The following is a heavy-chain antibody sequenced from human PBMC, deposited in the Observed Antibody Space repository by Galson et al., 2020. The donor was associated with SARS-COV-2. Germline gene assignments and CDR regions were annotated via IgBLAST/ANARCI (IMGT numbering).Heavy chain of an antibody. J-gene: IGHJ6*03. Sequence: GESLKISCKGSGYSFTSYWIGWVRQMPGKGLEWMGIIYPGDSDTRYSPSFQGQVTISADKSISTAYLQWSSLKASDTAMYYCARLSRVVAAIDYYYYYYMDVWGKGTTVTVSS. V-gene: IGHV5-51*01. CDR3: ARLSRVVAAIDYYYYYYMDV. D-gene: IGHD2-15*01. CDR2: IYPGDSDT. CDR1: GYSFTSYW.